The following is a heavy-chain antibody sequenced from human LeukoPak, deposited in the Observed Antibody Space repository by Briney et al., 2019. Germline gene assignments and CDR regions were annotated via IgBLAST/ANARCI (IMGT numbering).Heavy chain of an antibody. J-gene: IGHJ4*02. CDR3: ARGPGGYHNT. CDR2: IYSGGST. D-gene: IGHD5-12*01. CDR1: EFSVGSNY. V-gene: IGHV3-66*01. Sequence: GGSLRLSCAASEFSVGSNYMTWVRQAPGKGLEWVSLIYSGGSTYYADSVKGRFTISRDNSKNTLYLQMNSLRAEDTAVYYCARGPGGYHNTGGQGTLVTVSS.